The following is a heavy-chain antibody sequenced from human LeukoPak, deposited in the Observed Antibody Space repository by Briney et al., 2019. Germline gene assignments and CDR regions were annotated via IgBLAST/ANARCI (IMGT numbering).Heavy chain of an antibody. Sequence: GGSLRLSCAASGFTFSSYGMNWVRQAPGAGLEWVSYVSPSSSSIYYADSVKGRFTISRDNAKNSLYLQMNSLRAEDTAVYYCAREHTPYGSGCTAAYWGQGTLVTVSS. CDR1: GFTFSSYG. J-gene: IGHJ4*02. D-gene: IGHD6-19*01. V-gene: IGHV3-48*01. CDR2: VSPSSSSI. CDR3: AREHTPYGSGCTAAY.